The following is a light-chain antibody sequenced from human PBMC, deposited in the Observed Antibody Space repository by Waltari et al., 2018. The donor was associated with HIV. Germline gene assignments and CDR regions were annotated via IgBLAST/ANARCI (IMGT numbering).Light chain of an antibody. CDR1: HIATKT. Sequence: SSRLTQPPSVSVAPGETATITCWALHIATKTAHWYQQKAGQAPVVVMSYDTDRPAGIAERFSGFNSGHSATLIISRVGAGDEADYYCQVWDSATDHVLFGGGTRLTVL. CDR3: QVWDSATDHVL. V-gene: IGLV3-21*04. J-gene: IGLJ2*01. CDR2: YDT.